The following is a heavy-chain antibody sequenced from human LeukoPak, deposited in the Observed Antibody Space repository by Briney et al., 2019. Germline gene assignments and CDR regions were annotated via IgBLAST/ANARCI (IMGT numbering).Heavy chain of an antibody. CDR1: GFTFSNAW. Sequence: GGSLRLSCAASGFTFSNAWMSWVRQAPGKGLEWGGRIKSKTDGGTTDYAAPVKGRFTISRDDSKNTLYLQINSLKTEDTAVYYCTTGTYYSSSSGTDYWGQGNLVTVSS. CDR3: TTGTYYSSSSGTDY. D-gene: IGHD6-6*01. J-gene: IGHJ4*02. V-gene: IGHV3-15*01. CDR2: IKSKTDGGTT.